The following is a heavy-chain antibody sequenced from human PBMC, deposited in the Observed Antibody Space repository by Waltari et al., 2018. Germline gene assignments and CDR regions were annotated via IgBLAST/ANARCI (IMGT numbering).Heavy chain of an antibody. D-gene: IGHD6-13*01. CDR3: ARRSSWFKDAFDI. J-gene: IGHJ3*02. Sequence: QIQLVQSGAEVKKPGASVKVSCKASGYSFTNHGFSWVRQAPGQGLEWMGWISTVNVNTNYEQKLRGRVTMTTDTSTTTAYMELRSLRSDDTAVYYCARRSSWFKDAFDIWGQGTMVTVSS. CDR2: ISTVNVNT. V-gene: IGHV1-18*01. CDR1: GYSFTNHG.